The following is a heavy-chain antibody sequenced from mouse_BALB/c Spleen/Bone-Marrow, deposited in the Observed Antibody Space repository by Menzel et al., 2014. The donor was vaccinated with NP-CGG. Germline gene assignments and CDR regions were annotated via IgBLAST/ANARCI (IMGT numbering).Heavy chain of an antibody. Sequence: QVQLQQSGAELVRPGASGKLSCKASGYTLTNYWINWVKPRPGQGLERIGNIYPSDSYTTYNQNFKDKATLTVDKSSSTAYMQLSSPTSEDSAVYYCTGYGNYFDYWGQGTTLTVSS. J-gene: IGHJ2*01. CDR1: GYTLTNYW. CDR2: IYPSDSYT. CDR3: TGYGNYFDY. D-gene: IGHD2-1*01. V-gene: IGHV1-69*02.